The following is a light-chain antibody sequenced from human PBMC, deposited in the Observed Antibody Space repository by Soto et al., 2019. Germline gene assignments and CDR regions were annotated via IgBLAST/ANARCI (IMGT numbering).Light chain of an antibody. CDR3: QQPDRSAWM. CDR1: QSASSSY. Sequence: EIVLTQSPGTLSLSPGERATLSCRASQSASSSYLAWYQQKPGQAPRVLIYGASSRATDIPDRFSGSGSGTDFTLPISRLEPEEFAVYYCQQPDRSAWMFGQGTKVEI. J-gene: IGKJ1*01. CDR2: GAS. V-gene: IGKV3-20*01.